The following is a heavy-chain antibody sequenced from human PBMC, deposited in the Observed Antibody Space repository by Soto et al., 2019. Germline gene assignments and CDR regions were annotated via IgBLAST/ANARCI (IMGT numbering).Heavy chain of an antibody. CDR1: GGTFSSYA. CDR3: ARDGRDSSGWYPGDY. V-gene: IGHV1-69*01. CDR2: IIPIFGTA. D-gene: IGHD6-19*01. J-gene: IGHJ4*02. Sequence: QVQLVQSGAEVKKPGSSVKVSCKASGGTFSSYAISWVRQAPGQGLEWMGVIIPIFGTANYAQKFQGRVTITADESTSTAYRELSSLRSEDTAVYYCARDGRDSSGWYPGDYWGQGTLVTVSS.